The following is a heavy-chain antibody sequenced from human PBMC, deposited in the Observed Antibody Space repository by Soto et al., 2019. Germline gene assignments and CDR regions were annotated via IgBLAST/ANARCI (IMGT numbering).Heavy chain of an antibody. CDR2: VFYSGAT. J-gene: IGHJ4*02. CDR1: GGPIKTGDYY. CDR3: ARAGFSYGHLLF. V-gene: IGHV4-30-4*01. Sequence: QVQLKESGPGLVKPSETLSLTCNVSGGPIKTGDYYWNWIRQPPGKGLEWIGYVFYSGATNYSPSLKSRAATSMYTSKNQFSLSLTSGTAADTAGYYCARAGFSYGHLLFWGQGIRVTVST. D-gene: IGHD1-1*01.